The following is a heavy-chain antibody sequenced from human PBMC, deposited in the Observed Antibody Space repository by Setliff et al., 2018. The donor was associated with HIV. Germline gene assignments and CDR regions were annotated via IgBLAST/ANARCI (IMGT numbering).Heavy chain of an antibody. CDR3: VNSGYDGDYYYYYMDV. Sequence: NPSETLSLTCSVSGGSVIKDNFYWGWIRQAPAKGLEWIATLYDTGRTYYNPPLKSRVSIFVDTTKNEFSLNLRSVTAADTAVYFCVNSGYDGDYYYYYMDVWGKGTTVTVSS. CDR2: LYDTGRT. J-gene: IGHJ6*03. V-gene: IGHV4-39*01. CDR1: GGSVIKDNFY. D-gene: IGHD5-12*01.